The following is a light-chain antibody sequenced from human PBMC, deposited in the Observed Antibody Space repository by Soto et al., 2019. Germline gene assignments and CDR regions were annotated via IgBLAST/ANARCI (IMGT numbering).Light chain of an antibody. CDR2: DVS. CDR1: SSDVGGHDY. V-gene: IGLV2-14*03. Sequence: QSVLTQPASGSGSPGKSITISCTGTSSDVGGHDYVSWYRQHPGKAPQLMIYDVSYRPSGVSNRFSGSKSGNTASLTISGLQAEDEADYYCSSYTSSTTQVFGTGTKVTVL. CDR3: SSYTSSTTQV. J-gene: IGLJ1*01.